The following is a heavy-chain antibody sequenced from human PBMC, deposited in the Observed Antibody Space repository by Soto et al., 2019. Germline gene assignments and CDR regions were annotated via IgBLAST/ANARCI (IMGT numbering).Heavy chain of an antibody. CDR2: ISAYNGNT. J-gene: IGHJ6*04. V-gene: IGHV1-18*01. Sequence: GASVKVSCKASGYTFTSYGISWVRQAPGQGLEWMGWISAYNGNTNYAQKLQGRVTMTTDTSTSTAYMEVRSLRSDDTAVYYCASILVPAVMQLGRDRAHRDYHYGMDVRGKGSTVTVSS. CDR1: GYTFTSYG. CDR3: ASILVPAVMQLGRDRAHRDYHYGMDV. D-gene: IGHD2-2*01.